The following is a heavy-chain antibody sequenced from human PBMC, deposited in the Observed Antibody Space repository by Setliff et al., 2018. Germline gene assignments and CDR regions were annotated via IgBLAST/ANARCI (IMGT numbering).Heavy chain of an antibody. J-gene: IGHJ6*02. Sequence: WIRQPPGKGLEWIGYIYYSGSTYYNPSLKSRVTISVDTSKNQFSLKLSSVTAADTAVYYCAREATIRGYYYYYYGMDVWGQGTTVTVSS. D-gene: IGHD5-12*01. CDR3: AREATIRGYYYYYYGMDV. CDR2: IYYSGST. V-gene: IGHV4-30-4*01.